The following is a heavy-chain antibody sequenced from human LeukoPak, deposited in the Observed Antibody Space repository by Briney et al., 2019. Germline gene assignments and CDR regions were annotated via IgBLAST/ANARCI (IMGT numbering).Heavy chain of an antibody. J-gene: IGHJ4*02. CDR3: ARDRGLGGYGPFDY. V-gene: IGHV4-59*01. D-gene: IGHD5-12*01. CDR2: IYYSGST. Sequence: AETLSLTCTVSGGSISSYYWSWIRQPPGKGLEWIGYIYYSGSTNYNPSLKSRVTISVDTSKNQFSLKLSSVTAADTAVYYCARDRGLGGYGPFDYWGQGTLVTVSS. CDR1: GGSISSYY.